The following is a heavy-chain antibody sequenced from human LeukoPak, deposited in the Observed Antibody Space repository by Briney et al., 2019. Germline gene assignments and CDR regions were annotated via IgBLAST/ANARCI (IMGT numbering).Heavy chain of an antibody. V-gene: IGHV3-7*01. CDR1: GFTFSSYW. CDR2: IKQDGSEK. D-gene: IGHD5-18*01. CDR3: ARAKRGYSYGYYYYMDV. Sequence: GGSLRLSCAASGFTFSSYWMSWVRQAPGKGLEWLANIKQDGSEKYYVDSVKGRFTISRDNAKNSLYLQMNSLRAEDTAVYYCARAKRGYSYGYYYYMDVWGKGTTVTVSS. J-gene: IGHJ6*03.